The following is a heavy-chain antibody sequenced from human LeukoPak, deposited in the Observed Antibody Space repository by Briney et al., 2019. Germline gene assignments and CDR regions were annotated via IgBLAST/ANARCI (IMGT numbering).Heavy chain of an antibody. CDR3: ARLYVYYYYMDV. CDR1: GGSISSSSYY. D-gene: IGHD3-16*01. CDR2: IYYSGST. J-gene: IGHJ6*03. V-gene: IGHV4-39*01. Sequence: PSETLSLTCTVSGGSISSSSYYWGWIRQPPGKGLEWIGSIYYSGSTYYNPSLKSLVTISVDTSKNQFSLKLSSVTAADTAVYYCARLYVYYYYMDVWGKGTTVTVSS.